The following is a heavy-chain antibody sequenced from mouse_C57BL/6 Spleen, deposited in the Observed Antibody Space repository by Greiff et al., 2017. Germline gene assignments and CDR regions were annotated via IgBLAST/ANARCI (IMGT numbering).Heavy chain of an antibody. J-gene: IGHJ2*01. D-gene: IGHD1-1*01. CDR3: ARGVITTVVADY. Sequence: VQLQQPGAELVMPGASVKLSCKASGYTFTSYWMHWVKQRPGQGLDWIGEIDPSDSYTNYNQKFKGKSTLTVDKSSSTAYMQLSSLTSEDSAVYYCARGVITTVVADYWGQGTTLTVSS. CDR1: GYTFTSYW. CDR2: IDPSDSYT. V-gene: IGHV1-69*01.